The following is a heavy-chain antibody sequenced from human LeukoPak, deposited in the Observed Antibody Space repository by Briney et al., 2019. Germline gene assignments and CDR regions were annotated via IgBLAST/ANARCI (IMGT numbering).Heavy chain of an antibody. Sequence: GGSLRLSCTGSGFTFGDHAMSWVRQAPGKGLEWVGFIRSKAYRGTIGYAASVRGRFIISRDDFASIAYLQMNSLTTEDTAVYYCARGPIQLWIHNAMDVWGQGTTVTVSS. V-gene: IGHV3-49*04. J-gene: IGHJ6*02. CDR1: GFTFGDHA. D-gene: IGHD5-18*01. CDR2: IRSKAYRGTI. CDR3: ARGPIQLWIHNAMDV.